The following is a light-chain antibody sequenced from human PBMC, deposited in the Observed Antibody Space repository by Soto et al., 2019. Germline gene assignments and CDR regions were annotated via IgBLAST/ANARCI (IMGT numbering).Light chain of an antibody. CDR1: SSDVGGYNY. J-gene: IGLJ2*01. CDR2: DVS. V-gene: IGLV2-14*01. Sequence: QSALTQPASVSGSPGQSITISCTGTSSDVGGYNYVSWYQQHPGKAPKLMIYDVSNRPSGVSNRFPGSKSGNTASLTISGLQAEDEADYYCSSYTSTSTPVFGGGTKLTVL. CDR3: SSYTSTSTPV.